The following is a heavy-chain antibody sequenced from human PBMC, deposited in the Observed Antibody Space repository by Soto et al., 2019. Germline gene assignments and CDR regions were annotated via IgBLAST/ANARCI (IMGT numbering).Heavy chain of an antibody. Sequence: EASVKVSCKASGYTFTSYGISWVRQAPGQGLEWMGWISAYNGNTNYAQKLQGRVTMTTDTSTSTAYMELRSLRSDDTAVYYCARGDYYGSGSYYNVGYYYYGMDVWGQGTTVTVSS. J-gene: IGHJ6*02. CDR1: GYTFTSYG. V-gene: IGHV1-18*01. D-gene: IGHD3-10*01. CDR2: ISAYNGNT. CDR3: ARGDYYGSGSYYNVGYYYYGMDV.